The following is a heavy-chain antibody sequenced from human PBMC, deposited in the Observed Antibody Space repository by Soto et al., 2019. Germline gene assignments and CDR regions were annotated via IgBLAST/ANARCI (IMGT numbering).Heavy chain of an antibody. J-gene: IGHJ6*02. V-gene: IGHV4-30-2*01. D-gene: IGHD2-2*01. CDR3: ARGPDCISTSCYGDYGMDV. Sequence: QLQLQESGSGLVKPSQTLSLTCAVSGGSISSGGYSWSWIRQPPGKGLEWIGYIYHSGSTYYNPSLKSRVTISVDRSKNQFSLKLSSVTAADTAVYYCARGPDCISTSCYGDYGMDVWGQGNTVTVSS. CDR1: GGSISSGGYS. CDR2: IYHSGST.